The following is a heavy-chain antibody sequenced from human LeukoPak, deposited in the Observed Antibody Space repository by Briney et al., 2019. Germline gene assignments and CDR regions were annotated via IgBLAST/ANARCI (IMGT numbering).Heavy chain of an antibody. J-gene: IGHJ3*02. CDR3: VRDQGSWSIAAHLDTFDM. D-gene: IGHD6-6*01. CDR2: ITSSGSAK. V-gene: IGHV3-48*01. CDR1: GFTFSTSG. Sequence: GGSLRLSCEASGFTFSTSGMNWVRQAPGKGLEWVSYITSSGSAKYYAASVKGRFTISRDNAKNSLYLQMNSLTAEDTAVYFCVRDQGSWSIAAHLDTFDMWGQGTMVTVSS.